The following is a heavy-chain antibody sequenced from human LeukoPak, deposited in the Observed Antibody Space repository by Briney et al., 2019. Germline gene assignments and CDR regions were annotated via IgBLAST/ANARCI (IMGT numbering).Heavy chain of an antibody. Sequence: GGSLRLSCAASGFAFSDYSMNWVRQAPRKGLEWVSYISSSSSYTNYADSVKGRFTISRDNAKNSLYLQMNSLRAEDTAVYYCARDVGDYLFDYWGQGTLVTVSS. J-gene: IGHJ4*02. D-gene: IGHD4-17*01. CDR3: ARDVGDYLFDY. CDR1: GFAFSDYS. CDR2: ISSSSSYT. V-gene: IGHV3-21*05.